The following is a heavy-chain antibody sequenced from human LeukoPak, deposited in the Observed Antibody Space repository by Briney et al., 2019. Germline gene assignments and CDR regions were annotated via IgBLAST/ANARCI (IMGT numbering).Heavy chain of an antibody. D-gene: IGHD3-3*01. CDR1: GYSISSGYY. Sequence: MPSETLSLTCTVSGYSISSGYYWSWIRQPPGKGLEWIGEINHSECTNYNPSLKSRVTMSVDTSKNQFSLKLSSVTAADTAVYYCARGRYDFYSGQSPFDPWGQGTLVTVSS. J-gene: IGHJ5*02. CDR2: INHSECT. CDR3: ARGRYDFYSGQSPFDP. V-gene: IGHV4-38-2*02.